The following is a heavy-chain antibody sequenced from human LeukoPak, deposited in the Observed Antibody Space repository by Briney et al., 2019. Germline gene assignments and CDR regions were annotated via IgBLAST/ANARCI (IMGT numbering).Heavy chain of an antibody. D-gene: IGHD6-19*01. CDR2: ISGSGGST. J-gene: IGHJ3*02. CDR3: AKRLGYSSGWYSIGGAFDI. Sequence: GGSLRLSCAASGFTFSSYAMSWVRQAPGKGLEWVSAISGSGGSTYYADSVKGRFTISRDNSKNTLYLQMNSLRAEDTAVYYCAKRLGYSSGWYSIGGAFDIWGQGTMVTVSS. CDR1: GFTFSSYA. V-gene: IGHV3-23*01.